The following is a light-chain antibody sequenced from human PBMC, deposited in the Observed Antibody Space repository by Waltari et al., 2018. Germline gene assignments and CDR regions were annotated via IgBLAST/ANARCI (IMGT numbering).Light chain of an antibody. CDR2: HAS. CDR1: ESISKY. J-gene: IGKJ1*01. V-gene: IGKV3-20*01. Sequence: VLTHSPGTLSLSSGERSTLSCRASESISKYLAWYQQKPGQAPRLLIYHASSRATGIPDRFSGSGSGTDFSLTISRLEPEDFAVYYCQHYESLPVTFGQGTKVEIK. CDR3: QHYESLPVT.